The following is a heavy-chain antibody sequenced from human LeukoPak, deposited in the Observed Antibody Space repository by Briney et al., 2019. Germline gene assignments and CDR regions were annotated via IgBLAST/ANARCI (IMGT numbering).Heavy chain of an antibody. J-gene: IGHJ5*02. CDR2: ISASGGT. V-gene: IGHV4-4*08. D-gene: IGHD6-19*01. Sequence: SETLSLTCTVSGGSISTYYWSLIRQSPGKGLEWIADISASGGTNYNPSLESRVTVSIDSSKNQFSLKLSSVTAADTAVFYCARSPHNSAWYEKWFDPSGQGTLVTVSS. CDR3: ARSPHNSAWYEKWFDP. CDR1: GGSISTYY.